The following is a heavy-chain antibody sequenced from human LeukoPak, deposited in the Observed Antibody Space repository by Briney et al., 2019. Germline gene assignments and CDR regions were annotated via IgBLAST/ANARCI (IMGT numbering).Heavy chain of an antibody. J-gene: IGHJ6*02. CDR1: GVSFSGYY. Sequence: SETLSLTCAVYGVSFSGYYWSWIRQPPGKGLEWIGEINHSESTNYNPSLKSRVNISVDTSKNQFSLKLSSVTAADTAVYYCAREDRYYDFWSGTGYYGMDVWGQGTTVTVSS. CDR2: INHSEST. D-gene: IGHD3-3*01. V-gene: IGHV4-34*01. CDR3: AREDRYYDFWSGTGYYGMDV.